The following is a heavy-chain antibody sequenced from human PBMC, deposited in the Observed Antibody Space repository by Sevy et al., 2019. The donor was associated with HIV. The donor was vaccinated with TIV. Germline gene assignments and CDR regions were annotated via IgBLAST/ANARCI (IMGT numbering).Heavy chain of an antibody. V-gene: IGHV1-24*01. Sequence: ASVKVSCKVSGYTLSELSIHWVRQAPGKRLEWLVTFAPQDGKTIYAQNFQGRVTMTEDTSTDTSYMELISLRSEDTAVYYCASTRDYYDSSGYYFDYWGQGTLVTVSS. D-gene: IGHD3-22*01. CDR1: GYTLSELS. J-gene: IGHJ4*02. CDR2: FAPQDGKT. CDR3: ASTRDYYDSSGYYFDY.